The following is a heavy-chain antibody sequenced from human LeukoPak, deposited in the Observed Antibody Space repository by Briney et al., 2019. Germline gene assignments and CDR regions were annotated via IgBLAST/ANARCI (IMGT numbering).Heavy chain of an antibody. CDR3: ASGIVGATDY. CDR1: GFTFSSYA. V-gene: IGHV3-30-3*01. Sequence: GGSLRLSCAASGFTFSSYAMHWVRQAPGKGLEWVAVISYDGSNKYYADSVKGRFTISRDNSKNTLYLQMNSLRAEDTAVYYCASGIVGATDYWGQGTLATVSS. CDR2: ISYDGSNK. J-gene: IGHJ4*02. D-gene: IGHD1-26*01.